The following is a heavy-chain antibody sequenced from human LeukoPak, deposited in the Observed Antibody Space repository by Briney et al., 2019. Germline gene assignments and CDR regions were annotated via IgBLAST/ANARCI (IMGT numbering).Heavy chain of an antibody. CDR2: ISYDGSNK. J-gene: IGHJ6*03. CDR1: GFTFSSYA. CDR3: ARSLATSYYYMDV. D-gene: IGHD5-12*01. Sequence: GGSLSLSCAASGFTFSSYAMHWVRQAPGKGLEWVAVISYDGSNKYYADSVKGRFTISRDNSKNTLYLQMNSLRAEDTAVYYCARSLATSYYYMDVWAKGTTVTVSS. V-gene: IGHV3-30*04.